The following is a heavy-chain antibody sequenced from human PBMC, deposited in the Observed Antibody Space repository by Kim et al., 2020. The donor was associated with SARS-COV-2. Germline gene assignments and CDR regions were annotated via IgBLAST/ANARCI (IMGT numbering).Heavy chain of an antibody. CDR2: GTT. V-gene: IGHV3-15*01. CDR3: TTETSTVDY. D-gene: IGHD6-6*01. J-gene: IGHJ4*02. Sequence: GTTDYAAPVKGRFTISRDDSKNTLYLQMNSLKTEDTAVYYCTTETSTVDYWGQGTLVTVSS.